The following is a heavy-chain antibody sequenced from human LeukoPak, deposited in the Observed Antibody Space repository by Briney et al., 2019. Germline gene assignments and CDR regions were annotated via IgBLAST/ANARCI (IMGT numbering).Heavy chain of an antibody. CDR3: ARVVYEVATIMGGGIFDI. CDR1: GYTFTGYY. D-gene: IGHD5-12*01. V-gene: IGHV1-2*02. J-gene: IGHJ3*02. CDR2: INPNSGGT. Sequence: ASVKVSCKASGYTFTGYYMHWVRQAPGQGLEWMGWINPNSGGTNYAQKFQGRVTMTRDTSISTAYMELGRLRSDDTAVYYCARVVYEVATIMGGGIFDIWGQGTMVTVSS.